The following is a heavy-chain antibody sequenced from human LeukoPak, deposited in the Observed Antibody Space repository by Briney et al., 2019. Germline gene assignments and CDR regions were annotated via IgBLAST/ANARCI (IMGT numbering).Heavy chain of an antibody. CDR2: IKRKSDGGTT. J-gene: IGHJ3*02. CDR3: TTAPRGYCSGGSCSYAFDI. CDR1: TFTFSNAW. V-gene: IGHV3-15*01. Sequence: GGSLRLSCAASTFTFSNAWMSWVRQAPGKGLEWVGRIKRKSDGGTTDYAAPVKGRFTISRDDSKNTLYLQMNSLKTEDTAVYYCTTAPRGYCSGGSCSYAFDIWGQGTTVTVSS. D-gene: IGHD2-15*01.